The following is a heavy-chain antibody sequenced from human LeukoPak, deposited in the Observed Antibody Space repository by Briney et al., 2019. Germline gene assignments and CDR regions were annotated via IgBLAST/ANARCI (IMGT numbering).Heavy chain of an antibody. Sequence: QPGGSLRLSCAASGFTFSNYEMNWVRQAPGKGLEWVSTLSPSGADTYYADSVKGRFTISRDNSKNSLYLQMNSLRAEDTAVYYCARGPRGFDPWGQGTLVTVSS. CDR2: LSPSGADT. CDR1: GFTFSNYE. V-gene: IGHV3-23*01. CDR3: ARGPRGFDP. J-gene: IGHJ5*02.